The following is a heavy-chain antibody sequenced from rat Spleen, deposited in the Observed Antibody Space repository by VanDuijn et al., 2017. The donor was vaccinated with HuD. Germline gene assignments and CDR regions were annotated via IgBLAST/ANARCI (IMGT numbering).Heavy chain of an antibody. CDR1: GFTFNNYW. CDR2: ITNTGGST. V-gene: IGHV5-31*01. Sequence: EVQLVESGGGLVQPGRSLKLSCVASGFTFNNYWMTWIRQAPGTGLEWVASITNTGGSTYYPDPVRGRFTISRDNAENTAYLQMNSLWSEDTATYYCARQDNEGVYWGQGVMVTVSS. D-gene: IGHD1-10*01. CDR3: ARQDNEGVY. J-gene: IGHJ2*01.